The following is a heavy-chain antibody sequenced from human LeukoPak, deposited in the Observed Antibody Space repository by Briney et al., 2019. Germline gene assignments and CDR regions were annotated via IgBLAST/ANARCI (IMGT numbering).Heavy chain of an antibody. CDR1: GFTFSSYE. D-gene: IGHD6-19*01. CDR3: AVGEQWLVDRVDY. J-gene: IGHJ4*02. Sequence: GGSLRLSCAASGFTFSSYEMNWVRQAPGKGLEWVSYISSSGSTIYYADSVKGRFTISRDNAKNSLYLQMNSLRAEDTAVYYCAVGEQWLVDRVDYWGQGTLVTVSS. V-gene: IGHV3-48*03. CDR2: ISSSGSTI.